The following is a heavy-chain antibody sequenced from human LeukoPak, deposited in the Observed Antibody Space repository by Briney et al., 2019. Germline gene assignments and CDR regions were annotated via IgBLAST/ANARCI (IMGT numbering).Heavy chain of an antibody. V-gene: IGHV4-59*08. CDR2: IYYSGST. CDR3: ASQIVGGTGDYFDY. D-gene: IGHD1-26*01. CDR1: GGSISSYY. J-gene: IGHJ4*02. Sequence: PSETLSLTCTVSGGSISSYYWSCIWQPPGKGLEWIGYIYYSGSTNYNPSLKSRVTISVDTSKNQFSLKLISVTAADTAVYYCASQIVGGTGDYFDYWGQGTLVTVSS.